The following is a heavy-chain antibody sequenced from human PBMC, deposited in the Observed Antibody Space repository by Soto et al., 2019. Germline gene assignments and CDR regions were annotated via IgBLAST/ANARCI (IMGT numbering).Heavy chain of an antibody. J-gene: IGHJ4*02. D-gene: IGHD6-19*01. V-gene: IGHV1-18*01. CDR1: GYTFTSYG. Sequence: QVQLVQFGAEVKKPGASVKVSCKASGYTFTSYGISWVRQAPGQGLEWMGWVNAYNGNTNYAQKFQGRVTMTTDTSRSTAYMELRSLRSDDTAGYYCAREAVSGRTGFDYRGQGTLVTVSS. CDR3: AREAVSGRTGFDY. CDR2: VNAYNGNT.